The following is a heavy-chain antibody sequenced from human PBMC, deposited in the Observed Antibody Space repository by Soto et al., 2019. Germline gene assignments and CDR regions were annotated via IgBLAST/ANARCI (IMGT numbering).Heavy chain of an antibody. CDR2: IKSKSDGGTT. J-gene: IGHJ4*02. Sequence: GSPRLSCAASGFTFSNAWMSWVRQAPGKGLEWVGRIKSKSDGGTTDYAAPVKGRVAISRDDSSNTLYLQMNSLKTEDTAVYYCTTEHAVFGVVIAPFDSWGQGTLVTVS. D-gene: IGHD3-3*01. CDR1: GFTFSNAW. V-gene: IGHV3-15*01. CDR3: TTEHAVFGVVIAPFDS.